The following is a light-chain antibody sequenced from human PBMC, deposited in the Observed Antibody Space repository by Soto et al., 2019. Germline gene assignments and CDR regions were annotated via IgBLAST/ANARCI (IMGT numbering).Light chain of an antibody. Sequence: VVTQSPATLSVFPGETATLSCRASQRVSSDLAWYQQRPGQAPRLLIYGASTSATRILARSRRSGSGTEFRLTISSLQSEDFATYYCQQYNIWYPKIAFGRGTKVEIK. CDR1: QRVSSD. V-gene: IGKV3-15*01. J-gene: IGKJ4*02. CDR3: QQYNIWYPKIA. CDR2: GAS.